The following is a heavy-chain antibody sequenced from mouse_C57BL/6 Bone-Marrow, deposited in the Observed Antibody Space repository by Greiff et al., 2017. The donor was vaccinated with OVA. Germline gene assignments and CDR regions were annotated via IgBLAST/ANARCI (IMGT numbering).Heavy chain of an antibody. V-gene: IGHV1-22*01. CDR3: ARRDYGSSPWFAY. CDR1: GYTFTDYN. CDR2: INPNNGGT. D-gene: IGHD1-1*01. Sequence: VQLKESGPELVKPGASVKMSCKASGYTFTDYNMHWVKQSHGKSLEWIGYINPNNGGTSYNQKFKGKATLTVNKSSSTAYMELRSLTSEDSAVYYCARRDYGSSPWFAYWGQGTLVTVSA. J-gene: IGHJ3*01.